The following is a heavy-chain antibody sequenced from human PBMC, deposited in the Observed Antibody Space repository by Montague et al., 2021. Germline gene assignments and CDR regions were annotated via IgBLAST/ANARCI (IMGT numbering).Heavy chain of an antibody. CDR1: GFAFNMYW. V-gene: IGHV3-74*01. CDR3: VRSCSVTNCYTGDAFDV. CDR2: IHGDGGAT. D-gene: IGHD3-16*02. Sequence: SLRLSCAASGFAFNMYWMHWVRQAPGKGLVWVSRIHGDGGATYYADFVRGRFTISRDNAKNTLYLQMNSLEAEDTAIYYCVRSCSVTNCYTGDAFDVWGHGTMVTVSS. J-gene: IGHJ3*01.